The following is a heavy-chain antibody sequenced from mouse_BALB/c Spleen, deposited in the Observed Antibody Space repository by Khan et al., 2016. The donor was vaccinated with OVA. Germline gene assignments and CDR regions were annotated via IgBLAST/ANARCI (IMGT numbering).Heavy chain of an antibody. V-gene: IGHV9-3-1*01. CDR3: ASGGYWYVGV. CDR2: INTYTGEP. Sequence: QIQLVQSGPELKKPGETVKISCKASGYTFTNYGMNWVKQAPGKGLKWMGWINTYTGEPTYADDFKGRFAFSLETSASTAYLQHNNLKNEDTATYFCASGGYWYVGVWGAGTTVTVSS. J-gene: IGHJ1*01. D-gene: IGHD1-1*02. CDR1: GYTFTNYG.